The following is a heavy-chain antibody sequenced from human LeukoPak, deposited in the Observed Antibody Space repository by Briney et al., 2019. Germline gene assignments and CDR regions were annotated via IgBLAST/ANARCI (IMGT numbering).Heavy chain of an antibody. V-gene: IGHV1-2*02. Sequence: GASVRVSCKASGYTFTGYYMHWVRQAPGQGLEWMGWINPNSGGTNYAQKFQGRVTMTRDPSISTAYMELSRLRSDDTAVYYCARTRRITIFGVEPPWAFDIWGQGTMVTVSS. CDR3: ARTRRITIFGVEPPWAFDI. J-gene: IGHJ3*02. D-gene: IGHD3-3*01. CDR1: GYTFTGYY. CDR2: INPNSGGT.